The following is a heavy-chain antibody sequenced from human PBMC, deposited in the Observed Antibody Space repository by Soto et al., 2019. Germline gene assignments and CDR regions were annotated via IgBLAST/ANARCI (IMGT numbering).Heavy chain of an antibody. CDR3: ASPGVVTAIRHVGYYYGMEV. D-gene: IGHD2-21*02. V-gene: IGHV1-46*01. Sequence: ASVKVSCKASGYTFTNYYMHWVRQAPGQGLEWMGIINPSGGTTSYAQKFQGRVSVTRDTSTSTVYMELSSLRSEDTAVYYCASPGVVTAIRHVGYYYGMEVCGQGTTVTVSS. J-gene: IGHJ6*02. CDR2: INPSGGTT. CDR1: GYTFTNYY.